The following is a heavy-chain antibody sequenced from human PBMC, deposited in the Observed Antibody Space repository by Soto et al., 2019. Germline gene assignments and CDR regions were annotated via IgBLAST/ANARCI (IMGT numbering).Heavy chain of an antibody. CDR3: AKETYYYDSSGYYPMPYDY. V-gene: IGHV3-30*18. CDR2: ISYDGSNK. J-gene: IGHJ4*02. CDR1: GFTFSSYG. Sequence: PGGSLRLSCAASGFTFSSYGMHWVRQAPGKGLEWVAVISYDGSNKYYADSVKGRFTISRDNSKNTLYLQMNSLRAEDTAVYYCAKETYYYDSSGYYPMPYDYWGQGTLVTVSS. D-gene: IGHD3-22*01.